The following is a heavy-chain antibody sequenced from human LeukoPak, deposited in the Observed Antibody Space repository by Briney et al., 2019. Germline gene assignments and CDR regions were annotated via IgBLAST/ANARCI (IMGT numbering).Heavy chain of an antibody. D-gene: IGHD1-1*01. CDR1: GGSFSGYY. CDR2: INHSGST. V-gene: IGHV4-34*01. J-gene: IGHJ6*02. CDR3: ARDGTTVALRPYYYYGMDV. Sequence: TSETLSLTCAVYGGSFSGYYWGWIRQPPGKGLEWIGEINHSGSTNYNPSLKSRVTISVDTSKNQFSLKLSSVTAADTAVYYCARDGTTVALRPYYYYGMDVWGQGTTVTVSS.